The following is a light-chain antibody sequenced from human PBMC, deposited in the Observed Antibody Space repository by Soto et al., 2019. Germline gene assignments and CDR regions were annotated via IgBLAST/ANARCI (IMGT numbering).Light chain of an antibody. Sequence: AIQLTQSPSSLSASVGDRVTITCRASQGISSALAWYQQKSGKAPKLLIYAASSLESGVPSRFTGSGSGTDFTLTISSLQPEDFATYSCQQFYTYPLTFGGGTKVEIK. J-gene: IGKJ4*01. CDR3: QQFYTYPLT. CDR1: QGISSA. CDR2: AAS. V-gene: IGKV1-13*02.